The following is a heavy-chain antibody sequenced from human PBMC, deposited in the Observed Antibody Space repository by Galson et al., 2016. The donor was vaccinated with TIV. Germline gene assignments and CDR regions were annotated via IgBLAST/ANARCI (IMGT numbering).Heavy chain of an antibody. V-gene: IGHV3-66*02. J-gene: IGHJ6*02. CDR2: ISGDGAT. Sequence: SLRLSCAASTFTVSDNYMSWVRLAPGRGLEWVSIISGDGATNYADSVKGRFTISIDNSKNVLYLQMRRLRVEDTALYYCARERRFCGNECFLRYYYGMDVWGQGTPVTVSS. D-gene: IGHD4-23*01. CDR1: TFTVSDNY. CDR3: ARERRFCGNECFLRYYYGMDV.